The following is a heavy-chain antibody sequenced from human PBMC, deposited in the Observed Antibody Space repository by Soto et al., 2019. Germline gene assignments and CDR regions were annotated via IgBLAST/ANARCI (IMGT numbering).Heavy chain of an antibody. Sequence: QVQLVESGGGVVQPGRSLRLSCAASGFTFSSYAMHWVRQAPGKGLEWVAVIWYDGSNKYYADSVKGRFTISRDNSKNMLFLQMNSLRAEDTAIYYCAKKVNSGPGSQYFDYWGQGTLVTVSS. J-gene: IGHJ4*02. V-gene: IGHV3-33*06. CDR1: GFTFSSYA. CDR3: AKKVNSGPGSQYFDY. CDR2: IWYDGSNK. D-gene: IGHD3-10*01.